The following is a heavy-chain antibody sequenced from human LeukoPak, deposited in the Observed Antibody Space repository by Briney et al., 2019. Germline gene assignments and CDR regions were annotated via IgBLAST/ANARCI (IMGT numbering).Heavy chain of an antibody. D-gene: IGHD1-7*01. CDR2: IYPGDSDT. J-gene: IGHJ4*02. CDR3: ARGYNWNYRGGSFFDY. CDR1: GYSFTSYW. V-gene: IGHV5-51*01. Sequence: GESLKISCKGSGYSFTSYWIGWVRQMPGKGLEWMGIIYPGDSDTRYSPSFQVQVTISADKSISTAYLQWSSLKASDTAMYYCARGYNWNYRGGSFFDYWGQGTLVTVSS.